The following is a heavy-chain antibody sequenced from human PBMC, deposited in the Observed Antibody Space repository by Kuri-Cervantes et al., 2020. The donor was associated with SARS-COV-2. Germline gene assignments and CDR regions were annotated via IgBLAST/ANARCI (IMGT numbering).Heavy chain of an antibody. CDR1: GFTFSIYA. J-gene: IGHJ6*02. CDR2: ISTGGGST. D-gene: IGHD3-3*01. V-gene: IGHV3-23*01. Sequence: GESLKISCAASGFTFSIYAMNWVRQAPGKGLEWVSDISTGGGSTYYADSVRGRFTVSRDNSKNTLYLQMNSLRAEDTAVYYCAKDKGDYDFWSGYHYYYGMDVWGQGTTVTVSS. CDR3: AKDKGDYDFWSGYHYYYGMDV.